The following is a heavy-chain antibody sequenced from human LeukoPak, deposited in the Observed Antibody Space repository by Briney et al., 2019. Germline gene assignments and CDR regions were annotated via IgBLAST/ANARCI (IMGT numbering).Heavy chain of an antibody. D-gene: IGHD6-19*01. Sequence: TGGSLRLSCAASGFTFSWSWMSWVRQAPGKGLEWVANIKKDGSEKYYVDSVKGRFTISRDNAKNSLYPQMNSLRAEDTAVYFCARTQWLSLDAFDIWGQGTMVTVSS. CDR2: IKKDGSEK. CDR1: GFTFSWSW. V-gene: IGHV3-7*01. J-gene: IGHJ3*02. CDR3: ARTQWLSLDAFDI.